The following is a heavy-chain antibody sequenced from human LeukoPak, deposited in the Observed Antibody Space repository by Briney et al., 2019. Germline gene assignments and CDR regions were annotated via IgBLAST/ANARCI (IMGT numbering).Heavy chain of an antibody. Sequence: GGSLRLSCAASGFTFSDYYMSWLRQAPGKGLEWVSYISSSSSYTKYADSVKGRFTISRDNAKNSLYLQMNSLRAEDTAVYYCARGYYDSSGYYGNWGQGTLVTVSS. D-gene: IGHD3-22*01. CDR3: ARGYYDSSGYYGN. J-gene: IGHJ4*02. CDR2: ISSSSSYT. V-gene: IGHV3-11*06. CDR1: GFTFSDYY.